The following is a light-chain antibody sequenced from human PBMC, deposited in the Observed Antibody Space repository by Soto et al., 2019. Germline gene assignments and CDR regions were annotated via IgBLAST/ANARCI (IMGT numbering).Light chain of an antibody. CDR1: SSDVGGYNY. V-gene: IGLV2-8*01. CDR2: EVS. J-gene: IGLJ1*01. CDR3: SSYAGSDNFFYV. Sequence: QSVLTQPPSASGSPGQSVTISCTGTSSDVGGYNYVSWYQQHPGKAPKLMIYEVSKRPSGVPDRCSGSKSGNTASLTVSGLQAEDEADYYCSSYAGSDNFFYVFGTGTKVTVL.